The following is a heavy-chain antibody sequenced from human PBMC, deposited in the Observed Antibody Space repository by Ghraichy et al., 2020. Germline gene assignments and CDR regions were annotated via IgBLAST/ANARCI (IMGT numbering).Heavy chain of an antibody. CDR3: ARGKGVYGSGSYYRSGDFDY. CDR2: INHSGST. V-gene: IGHV4-34*01. CDR1: GVSFSGYY. Sequence: SETLSLTCAVYGVSFSGYYWSWIRQPPGKGLEWIGEINHSGSTNYNPSLRSRVTISVDTSKNQFSLKLSSVTAADTAVYYCARGKGVYGSGSYYRSGDFDYWGQGTLVTVSS. D-gene: IGHD3-10*01. J-gene: IGHJ4*02.